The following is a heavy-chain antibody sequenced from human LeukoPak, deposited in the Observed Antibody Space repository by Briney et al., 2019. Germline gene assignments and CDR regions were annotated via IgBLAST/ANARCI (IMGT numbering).Heavy chain of an antibody. J-gene: IGHJ4*02. V-gene: IGHV4-34*01. CDR3: ARSPPRSSGWSDSGVDY. D-gene: IGHD6-19*01. CDR2: INHSGST. CDR1: GGSFSGYY. Sequence: PSETLSLTCAVYGGSFSGYYWSWIRQPPGKGLVWIGEINHSGSTNYNPSLKSRVTISVDTSKNQFSLKLSSVTAADTAVYYCARSPPRSSGWSDSGVDYWGQGTLVTVSS.